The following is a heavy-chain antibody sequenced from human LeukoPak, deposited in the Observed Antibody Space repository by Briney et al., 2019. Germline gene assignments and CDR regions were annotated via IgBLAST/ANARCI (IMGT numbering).Heavy chain of an antibody. CDR2: IWYDGSNK. CDR3: ARSNYYDSSGYYGLDY. CDR1: GFTFSSYG. V-gene: IGHV3-33*01. J-gene: IGHJ4*02. D-gene: IGHD3-22*01. Sequence: GGSLRLSCAASGFTFSSYGMHWVRQAPGKGLEWVAVIWYDGSNKYYADSVKGRFTISRDNSKNTLYLQMNSLRAEDTAVYHCARSNYYDSSGYYGLDYWGQGTLVTVSS.